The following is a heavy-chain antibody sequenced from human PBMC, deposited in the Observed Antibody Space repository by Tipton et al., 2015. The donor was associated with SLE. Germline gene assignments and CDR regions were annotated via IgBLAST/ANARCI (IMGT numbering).Heavy chain of an antibody. D-gene: IGHD1-26*01. V-gene: IGHV4-59*07. Sequence: TLSLTCTVSGGSISSHYWSWIRQPPGKGLEWIGYIYYSGSTNYNPSLKSRVTISVDTSKNQFSLKLSSVTAADTAVYYCAGVVGASDAFDIWGQGTMVTVSS. J-gene: IGHJ3*02. CDR3: AGVVGASDAFDI. CDR1: GGSISSHY. CDR2: IYYSGST.